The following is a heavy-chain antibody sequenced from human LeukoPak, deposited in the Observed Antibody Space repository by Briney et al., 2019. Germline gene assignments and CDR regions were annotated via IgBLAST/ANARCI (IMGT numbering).Heavy chain of an antibody. CDR3: AKLIQLWLGWYFDY. J-gene: IGHJ4*02. V-gene: IGHV3-23*01. CDR2: VSGSGGST. D-gene: IGHD5-18*01. Sequence: HPGGSLRLSCAASGFTFSSYAMSWVRQAPGKGREWVSAVSGSGGSTYYADSVKGRFTISRDNSKNTLYLQMNSLRAEDTAVYYCAKLIQLWLGWYFDYWGQGTLVTVSS. CDR1: GFTFSSYA.